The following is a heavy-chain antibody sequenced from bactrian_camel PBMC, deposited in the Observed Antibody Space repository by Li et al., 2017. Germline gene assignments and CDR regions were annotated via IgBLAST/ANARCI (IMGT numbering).Heavy chain of an antibody. Sequence: DVQLVESWGVSVQAGGSLRLSCAASGFTFSGYAMSWVRQAPGKWLEWVSGIHNGGGSTYYADYVKGRFTISQDNANNTLYLQMDSLRPEDTAVYYCAADPTTGTYGTFHPCDIKYRNWGQGTQVTVS. D-gene: IGHD6*01. CDR3: AADPTTGTYGTFHPCDIKYRN. V-gene: IGHV3S31*01. CDR2: IHNGGGST. J-gene: IGHJ4*01. CDR1: GFTFSGYA.